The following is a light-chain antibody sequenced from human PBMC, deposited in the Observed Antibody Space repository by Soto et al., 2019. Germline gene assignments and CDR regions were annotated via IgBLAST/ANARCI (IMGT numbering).Light chain of an antibody. Sequence: DIVMTQSPDALAVSLGERATINCKSSQSVLYSSNNKNYCAWYQQKPGQPPKLLIYWASTRESGVPDRFSGSGSGTDFTLTISSLQAEDVAVYYCQQYYSTPLTCVGGTKVEIK. V-gene: IGKV4-1*01. CDR1: QSVLYSSNNKNY. J-gene: IGKJ4*01. CDR2: WAS. CDR3: QQYYSTPLT.